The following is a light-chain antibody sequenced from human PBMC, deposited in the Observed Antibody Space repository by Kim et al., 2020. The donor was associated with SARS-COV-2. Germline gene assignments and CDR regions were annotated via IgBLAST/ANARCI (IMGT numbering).Light chain of an antibody. CDR1: QSVSSN. CDR2: GAS. V-gene: IGKV3-15*01. CDR3: RQYNIWPRT. J-gene: IGKJ4*01. Sequence: DIVMTQSPATLSVSPGERATLTCRASQSVSSNLAWYQQKPGQAPRLLIYGASTRATGIPSRFSGSGSGTEFILTISSLQSEDVAVYYCRQYNIWPRTFGGGTKVDIK.